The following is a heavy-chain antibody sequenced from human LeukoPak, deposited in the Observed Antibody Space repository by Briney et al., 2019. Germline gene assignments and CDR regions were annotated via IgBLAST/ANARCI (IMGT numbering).Heavy chain of an antibody. J-gene: IGHJ4*02. D-gene: IGHD3-3*01. V-gene: IGHV3-49*04. CDR3: TRADDFWSGLLDY. CDR2: IRSKAYGGTT. Sequence: PGGSLRLSCTASGFTLGDYAMSWVRQAPGTGLEWVGFIRSKAYGGTTEYAASVKGRFTISRDDSKSIAYLQMNSLKTEDTAVYYCTRADDFWSGLLDYWGQGTLVTVSS. CDR1: GFTLGDYA.